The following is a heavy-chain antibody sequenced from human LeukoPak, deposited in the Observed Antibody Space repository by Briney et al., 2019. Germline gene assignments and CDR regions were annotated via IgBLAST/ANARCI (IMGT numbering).Heavy chain of an antibody. CDR3: ARDLSGVTGYTYGRGIDY. CDR1: GFTFRSYW. J-gene: IGHJ4*02. CDR2: IKKDGSEK. D-gene: IGHD5-18*01. Sequence: GGSLRLSCAASGFTFRSYWMSWVRQAPGKGLEWVANIKKDGSEKYFVDSVKGRFTISRDNAKTSLYLQMNSLRAEDTAVYYCARDLSGVTGYTYGRGIDYWGQGTLVTVSS. V-gene: IGHV3-7*01.